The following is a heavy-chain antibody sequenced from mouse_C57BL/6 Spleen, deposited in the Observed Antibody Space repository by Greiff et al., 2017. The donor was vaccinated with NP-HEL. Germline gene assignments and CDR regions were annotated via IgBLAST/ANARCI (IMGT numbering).Heavy chain of an antibody. CDR1: GFTFTDYY. D-gene: IGHD1-1*02. Sequence: EVQLQESGGGLVQPGGSLSLSCAASGFTFTDYYMSWVRQPPGKALEWLGFIRNKANGYTTEYSASVKGRFTISRDNSQSILYLQMNALRAEDSATYYCARSPGGDPRFAYWGQGTLVTVSA. CDR3: ARSPGGDPRFAY. V-gene: IGHV7-3*01. J-gene: IGHJ3*01. CDR2: IRNKANGYTT.